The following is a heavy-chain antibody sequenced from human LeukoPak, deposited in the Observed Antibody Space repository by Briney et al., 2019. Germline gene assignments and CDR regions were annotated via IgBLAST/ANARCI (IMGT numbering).Heavy chain of an antibody. D-gene: IGHD2-21*01. J-gene: IGHJ4*02. CDR1: GFTFSSYA. V-gene: IGHV3-30-3*01. CDR3: ARDWGGDGGYYFDC. CDR2: ISYDGSNK. Sequence: GGSLRLSCAASGFTFSSYAMHWVRQAPGKGLEWVAVISYDGSNKYYADSVKGRFTISRDNSKNTLYLQMNSLRAEDTAVYYCARDWGGDGGYYFDCWGQGTLVTVSS.